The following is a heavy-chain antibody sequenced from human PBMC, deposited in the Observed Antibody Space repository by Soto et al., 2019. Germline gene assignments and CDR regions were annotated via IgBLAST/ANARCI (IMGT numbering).Heavy chain of an antibody. D-gene: IGHD3-10*01. J-gene: IGHJ4*02. Sequence: PSETLSLTCAVYGGSFSGYYWSWIRQPPGKGLGWIGEINRSGSTNYNPSLKSRVTISVDTSKNQFSLKLSSVTAADTAVYYCARGAPNCTNGVCPAYGSGSYYTARKYYFDYWGQGTLVTVSS. V-gene: IGHV4-34*01. CDR2: INRSGST. CDR3: ARGAPNCTNGVCPAYGSGSYYTARKYYFDY. CDR1: GGSFSGYY.